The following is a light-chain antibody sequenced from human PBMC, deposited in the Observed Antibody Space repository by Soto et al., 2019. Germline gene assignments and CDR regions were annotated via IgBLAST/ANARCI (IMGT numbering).Light chain of an antibody. CDR1: QSVSSY. CDR2: DAS. CDR3: QQRSNWPPLIT. J-gene: IGKJ5*01. V-gene: IGKV3-11*01. Sequence: EIVLTQSPATLSLSPGDRATLSCRASQSVSSYLAWYQQKPGQAPRLLIYDASNRATGIPARFSGSGSGTDFTLTISSLEPEDFAVYYCQQRSNWPPLITFGQGIRLEIK.